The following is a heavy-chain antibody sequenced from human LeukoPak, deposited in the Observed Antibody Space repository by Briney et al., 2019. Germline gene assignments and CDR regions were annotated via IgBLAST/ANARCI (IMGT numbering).Heavy chain of an antibody. V-gene: IGHV3-48*04. CDR3: ARAPPYDSSGLLDY. D-gene: IGHD3-22*01. CDR2: IGTSSTTI. CDR1: GFTFSSYT. Sequence: GGSLRLSCAASGFTFSSYTMNWVRQPPGKGLEWVSNIGTSSTTIYYADSVKGRFTISRDNAKNSLYLQMNSLRAEDTAVYYCARAPPYDSSGLLDYWGQGTLVTVSS. J-gene: IGHJ4*02.